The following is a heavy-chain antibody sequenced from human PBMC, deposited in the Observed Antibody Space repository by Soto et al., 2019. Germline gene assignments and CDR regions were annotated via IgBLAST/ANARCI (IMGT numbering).Heavy chain of an antibody. Sequence: GGSLRLSCAASGFTFSDYYMSWIRQAPGKGLEWVSYISSSGSTIYYADSVKGRFTISRDNAKNSLYLQMNSLRAEDTAVYYCASATKDIVVVPAATGPNYYYYYMDVWGKGTTVTVSS. CDR1: GFTFSDYY. D-gene: IGHD2-2*01. V-gene: IGHV3-11*01. CDR2: ISSSGSTI. CDR3: ASATKDIVVVPAATGPNYYYYYMDV. J-gene: IGHJ6*03.